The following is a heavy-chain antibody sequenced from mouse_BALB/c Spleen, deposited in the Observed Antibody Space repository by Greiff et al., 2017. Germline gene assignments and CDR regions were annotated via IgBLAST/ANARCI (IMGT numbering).Heavy chain of an antibody. V-gene: IGHV5-17*02. CDR1: GFTFSSFG. Sequence: EVQGVESGGGLVQPGGSRKLSCAASGFTFSSFGMHWVRQAPEKGLEWVAYISSGSSTIYYADTLKGRFTISRDNPKNTLFLQMTSLRSEDTAMYYCARSITTVVATNGYYAMDYWGQGTSVTVSS. CDR3: ARSITTVVATNGYYAMDY. D-gene: IGHD1-1*01. CDR2: ISSGSSTI. J-gene: IGHJ4*01.